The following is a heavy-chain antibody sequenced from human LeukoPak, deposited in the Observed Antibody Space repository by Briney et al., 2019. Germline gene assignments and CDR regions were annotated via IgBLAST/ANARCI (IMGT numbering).Heavy chain of an antibody. CDR3: AREPDA. J-gene: IGHJ5*02. CDR1: GDSISGSNYH. CDR2: VHHTGRA. V-gene: IGHV4-39*07. Sequence: PSETLSLTCTVSGDSISGSNYHWGWIRQPPGKGLEWLGTVHHTGRAFYNPSLRGRTTVSVDTSKNQFSLKLTSVTAADTDVYYCAREPDAWGQGTLVTVSS.